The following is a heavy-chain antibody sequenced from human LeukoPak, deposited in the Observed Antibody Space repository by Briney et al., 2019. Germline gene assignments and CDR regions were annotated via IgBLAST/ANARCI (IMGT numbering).Heavy chain of an antibody. J-gene: IGHJ6*02. Sequence: ASVKVSFKSSGYTFTCYYMHWVRQAPGQGLDWMGWINPNSGGTNYAQKFQGRVTMTRDTSINTAYMELSRLRSDDTAVYYCAKASPYYYYGMDVWGQGTTVTVSS. D-gene: IGHD2-2*01. CDR1: GYTFTCYY. CDR3: AKASPYYYYGMDV. V-gene: IGHV1-2*02. CDR2: INPNSGGT.